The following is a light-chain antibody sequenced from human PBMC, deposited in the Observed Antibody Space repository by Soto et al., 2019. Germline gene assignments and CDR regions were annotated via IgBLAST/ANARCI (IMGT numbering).Light chain of an antibody. CDR3: QQRSIWPLT. J-gene: IGKJ4*01. CDR2: DAS. V-gene: IGKV3-11*01. Sequence: EIVLTQSPATLSLSPGERATLSCRASQSVSSYLAWYQQKPGQAPRLLIYDASNRATGIPARFSGSGSGTDFTLTISSLEAEDFAVYYCQQRSIWPLTFGGGTKVDIK. CDR1: QSVSSY.